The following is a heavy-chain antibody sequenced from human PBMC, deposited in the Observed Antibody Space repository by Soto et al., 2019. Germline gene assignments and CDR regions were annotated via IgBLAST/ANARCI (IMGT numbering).Heavy chain of an antibody. J-gene: IGHJ3*01. D-gene: IGHD3-22*01. CDR3: ARRITMIVAAFDV. CDR2: IYYSGST. CDR1: GGSISSGGYY. V-gene: IGHV4-31*03. Sequence: PSETLSLTCTVSGGSISSGGYYWSWIRQHPGKGLEWIGYIYYSGSTYYNPSLKSRVTISVDTSKNQFSLKLRSVTAADTAVYYCARRITMIVAAFDVWGQGTMVTVSS.